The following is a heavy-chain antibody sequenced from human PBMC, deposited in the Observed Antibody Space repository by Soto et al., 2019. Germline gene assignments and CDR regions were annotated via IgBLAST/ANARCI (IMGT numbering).Heavy chain of an antibody. V-gene: IGHV3-74*01. D-gene: IGHD1-1*01. CDR1: GFDSSYYW. CDR3: ARGPRPSSAGTGAY. Sequence: GGSLRLSCALSGFDSSYYWIQWFRQSPGKGLEWVSRIDPDGTTTNYADSVKGRLSVSRDNAKKTIYLQMNSLTADDTALYYCARGPRPSSAGTGAYWGQGTRVTVSS. J-gene: IGHJ1*01. CDR2: IDPDGTTT.